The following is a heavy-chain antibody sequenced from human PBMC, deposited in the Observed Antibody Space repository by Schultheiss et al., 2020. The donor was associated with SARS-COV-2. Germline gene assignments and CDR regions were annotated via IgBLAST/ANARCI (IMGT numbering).Heavy chain of an antibody. CDR2: IYTSGST. J-gene: IGHJ4*02. V-gene: IGHV4-4*07. D-gene: IGHD5-18*01. CDR1: GGSISSYY. Sequence: GSLRLSCTVSGGSISSYYWSWIRQPAGKGLEWIGRIYTSGSTNYNPSLKSRVTMSVDTSKNQFSLKLSSVTAADTAVYYCASTARYYFDYWGQGTLVTVSS. CDR3: ASTARYYFDY.